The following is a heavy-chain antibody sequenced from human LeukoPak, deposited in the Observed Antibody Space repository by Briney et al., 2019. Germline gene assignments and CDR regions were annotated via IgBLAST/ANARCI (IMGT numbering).Heavy chain of an antibody. J-gene: IGHJ4*02. CDR2: INHSGST. CDR1: GFRFSDYY. D-gene: IGHD4-11*01. V-gene: IGHV4-34*01. CDR3: ASSRNYLLLV. Sequence: TGGSLRLSCAASGFRFSDYYMSWIRQAPGKGLEWIGEINHSGSTTYNPSLKSQVIISVDTSKNQFSLKLSSVTAADTAVYYCASSRNYLLLVWGQGTLVTVSS.